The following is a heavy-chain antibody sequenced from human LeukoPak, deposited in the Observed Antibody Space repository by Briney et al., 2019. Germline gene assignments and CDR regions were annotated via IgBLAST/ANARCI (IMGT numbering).Heavy chain of an antibody. CDR1: GGPISSSSYY. J-gene: IGHJ4*02. V-gene: IGHV4-39*01. CDR3: ARPSSYGTPDFGY. D-gene: IGHD5-18*01. Sequence: PSETLSLTCTVSGGPISSSSYYWGWLRQPPGKGLEWIGSIYYSGSTYYNPALKSRVTISVNTSKNQFSLKLSSVTAADTAVYYCARPSSYGTPDFGYWGQGTLVTVSS. CDR2: IYYSGST.